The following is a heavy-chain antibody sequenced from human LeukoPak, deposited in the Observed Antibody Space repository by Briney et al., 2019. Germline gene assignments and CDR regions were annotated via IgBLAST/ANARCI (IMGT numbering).Heavy chain of an antibody. CDR3: ARGSGERYRAGYNYYFDY. Sequence: PSETLSLTCPVYGGSFSCYYWSWIRQPPWKGLEWIGEINHSGSTNYNPSLKSRVTISVDTSKNQFSLNLSSVTPADTAVYYCARGSGERYRAGYNYYFDYCGQGTLVTVSS. CDR2: INHSGST. V-gene: IGHV4-34*01. J-gene: IGHJ4*02. CDR1: GGSFSCYY. D-gene: IGHD5-24*01.